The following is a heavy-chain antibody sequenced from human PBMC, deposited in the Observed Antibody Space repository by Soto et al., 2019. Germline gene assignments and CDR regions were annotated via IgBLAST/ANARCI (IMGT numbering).Heavy chain of an antibody. V-gene: IGHV1-18*01. CDR3: ARDRLLWFGESPGGAFDI. CDR2: ISAYNGNT. J-gene: IGHJ3*02. Sequence: QVQLVQSGAEVKKPGASVKVSCKASGYTFTSYGISWVRQAPGQGLEWMGWISAYNGNTNYAQKLQGRVTMTTDTSTSTAYMELRSLRSDDTAVYYCARDRLLWFGESPGGAFDIWGQGTMVTVSS. CDR1: GYTFTSYG. D-gene: IGHD3-10*01.